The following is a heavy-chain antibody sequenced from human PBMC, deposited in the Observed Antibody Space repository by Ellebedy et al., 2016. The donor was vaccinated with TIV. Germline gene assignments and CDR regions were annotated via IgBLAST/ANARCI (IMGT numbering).Heavy chain of an antibody. V-gene: IGHV3-30*18. CDR3: AKEALAMQLHYFDWLLQNWFDS. D-gene: IGHD3-9*01. CDR1: GFTFSSYG. Sequence: GGSLRLXCAASGFTFSSYGMHWVRQAPGKGLEWVALISNDGNNKYYADSVKGRFTISRDNSKNTLYLQMNSLRTEDTAAYYCAKEALAMQLHYFDWLLQNWFDSWGQGTLVTVSS. J-gene: IGHJ5*01. CDR2: ISNDGNNK.